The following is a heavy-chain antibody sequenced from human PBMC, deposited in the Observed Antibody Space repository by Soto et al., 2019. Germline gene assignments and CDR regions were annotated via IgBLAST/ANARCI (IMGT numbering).Heavy chain of an antibody. CDR3: ARGIQGDTSCWVSEVHSSADY. J-gene: IGHJ4*02. CDR1: GFTFSSYS. D-gene: IGHD3-22*01. CDR2: ISSSSSYI. V-gene: IGHV3-21*01. Sequence: EVQLLESGGGLVKPGGSLRLSCAASGFTFSSYSMNWVRQAPGKGLEWVSSISSSSSYIYYADSVKGRFTISRANAKNSLYLQMNSLRAEDTAVYYCARGIQGDTSCWVSEVHSSADYWGQRTLVTVSS.